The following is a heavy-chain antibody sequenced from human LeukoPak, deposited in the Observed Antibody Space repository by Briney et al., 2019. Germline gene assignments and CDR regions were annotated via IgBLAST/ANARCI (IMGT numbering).Heavy chain of an antibody. D-gene: IGHD3-10*01. CDR1: GYSISSGYY. CDR3: ARCRGFGELLRYHWFDP. V-gene: IGHV4-38-2*02. J-gene: IGHJ5*02. Sequence: PSETLSLTCTVSGYSISSGYYWGWIRQPPGKGLEWIGSIYHSGSTNYNPSLKSRVTISVDTSKNQFSLKLSSVTAADTAVYYCARCRGFGELLRYHWFDPWGQGTLVTVSS. CDR2: IYHSGST.